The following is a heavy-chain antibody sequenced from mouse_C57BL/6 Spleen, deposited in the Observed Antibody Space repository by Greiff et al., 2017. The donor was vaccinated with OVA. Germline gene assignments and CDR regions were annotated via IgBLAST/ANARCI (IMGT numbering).Heavy chain of an antibody. J-gene: IGHJ3*01. V-gene: IGHV1-82*01. CDR3: ARGAY. CDR2: IYPGDGDT. Sequence: VQLQQSGPELVKPGASVKLSCKASGYAFSSSWMNWVKQRPGKGLEWIGRIYPGDGDTNYNGKFKGKATLTADKSSSTAYMQLSSLTSEDSAVYYCARGAYWGQGTLVTVSA. CDR1: GYAFSSSW.